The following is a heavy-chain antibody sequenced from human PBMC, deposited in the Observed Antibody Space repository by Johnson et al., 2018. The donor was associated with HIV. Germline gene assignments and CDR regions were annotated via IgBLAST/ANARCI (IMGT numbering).Heavy chain of an antibody. D-gene: IGHD6-6*01. CDR2: ISYDGSNK. CDR1: GFSFDDYA. V-gene: IGHV3-30-3*01. Sequence: QVQLVESGGIAVQPGGSLRLSCAASGFSFDDYAMHWVRQVPGKGLEWVAVISYDGSNKYYADSVKGRFTISRDNSKNTLFLQMNSLRAEDTAVYYCWGYSTSSNAAFDIWGQGTMVTVSS. J-gene: IGHJ3*02. CDR3: WGYSTSSNAAFDI.